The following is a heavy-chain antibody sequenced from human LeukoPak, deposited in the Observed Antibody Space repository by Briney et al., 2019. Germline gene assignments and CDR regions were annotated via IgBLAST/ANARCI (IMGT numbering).Heavy chain of an antibody. CDR2: ISGGGVST. CDR1: GFTFSGYA. Sequence: GGSLRLSCAASGFTFSGYAMSWVRQAPGKGLEWVSAISGGGVSTYYADSVKGRLTISRDNSKNTLYLQMNSLRVEDTAVYYCAKGWGGVNRNYFDFWGQGTLVTVSS. D-gene: IGHD2-8*01. CDR3: AKGWGGVNRNYFDF. J-gene: IGHJ4*02. V-gene: IGHV3-23*01.